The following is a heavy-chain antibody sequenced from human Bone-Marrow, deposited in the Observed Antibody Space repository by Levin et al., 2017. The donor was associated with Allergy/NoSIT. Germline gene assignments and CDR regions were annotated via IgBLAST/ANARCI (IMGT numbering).Heavy chain of an antibody. CDR1: GFTFSTYW. J-gene: IGHJ5*01. V-gene: IGHV3-74*01. CDR3: ARPIADSRNWIDS. D-gene: IGHD2-15*01. CDR2: INSDGTST. Sequence: LAGGSLRLSCAASGFTFSTYWMHWVRQAPGKGLVWVSRINSDGTSTTYADSVKGRFTISRDNAKNTLYLQMNSLRAEDTAVYYCARPIADSRNWIDSWGQGTLVTVSS.